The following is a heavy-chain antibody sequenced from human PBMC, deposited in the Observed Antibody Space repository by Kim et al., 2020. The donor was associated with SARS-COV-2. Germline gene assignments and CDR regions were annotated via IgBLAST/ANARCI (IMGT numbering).Heavy chain of an antibody. CDR3: AKGGIGSSWSFYYFDY. Sequence: GGSLRLSCAASGFTFDDYAMHWVRQAPGKGLEWVSGISWNSGSIGYADSVKGRFTISRDNAKNSLYLQMNSLRAEDTALYYCAKGGIGSSWSFYYFDYWGQGTLVTVSS. J-gene: IGHJ4*02. D-gene: IGHD6-13*01. CDR2: ISWNSGSI. V-gene: IGHV3-9*01. CDR1: GFTFDDYA.